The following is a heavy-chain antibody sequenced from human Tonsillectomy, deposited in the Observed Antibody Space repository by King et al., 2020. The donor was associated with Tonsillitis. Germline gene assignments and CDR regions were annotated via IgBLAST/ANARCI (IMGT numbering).Heavy chain of an antibody. CDR1: GFTFSSYA. CDR3: AGVTVGGGYSHGSQGAFDY. CDR2: ISYDGRNT. J-gene: IGHJ4*02. Sequence: VQPVESGGGAVQPGRSLRLSCAASGFTFSSYAMHWVRQGPGKGLEWVALISYDGRNTYYADSVKGRFTISRDNSKNTLYLQMNSLRPEDTAVYYCAGVTVGGGYSHGSQGAFDYWGQGTLVTVSS. V-gene: IGHV3-30*01. D-gene: IGHD5-18*01.